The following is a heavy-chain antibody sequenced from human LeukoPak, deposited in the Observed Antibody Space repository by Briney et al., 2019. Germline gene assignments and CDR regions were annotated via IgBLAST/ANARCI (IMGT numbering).Heavy chain of an antibody. CDR3: ARVGYCSSTSCFNDAFDI. J-gene: IGHJ3*02. V-gene: IGHV4-4*07. Sequence: PSETLSLTCTVSGGSISSYYWSWIRQPAGKGLEWIGRIYTSGSTNYNPSLKSRVTMSVDTSKNQFSLKLSSVTAADTAVYYCARVGYCSSTSCFNDAFDIWGQGTMVTVSS. CDR1: GGSISSYY. D-gene: IGHD2-2*01. CDR2: IYTSGST.